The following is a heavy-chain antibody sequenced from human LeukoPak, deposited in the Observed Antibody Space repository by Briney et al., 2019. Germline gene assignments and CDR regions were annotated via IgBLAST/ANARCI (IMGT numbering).Heavy chain of an antibody. Sequence: GESLKISCKGSGYRFATYWIGWVRQVPGKGLEWMRIIFPGDSDTIYSPSFQGQVTISADKSINTAYLQWSSLKASDTAMYYCATSESQTKFDYWGQGTLVTASS. D-gene: IGHD1/OR15-1a*01. V-gene: IGHV5-51*01. CDR3: ATSESQTKFDY. CDR2: IFPGDSDT. CDR1: GYRFATYW. J-gene: IGHJ4*02.